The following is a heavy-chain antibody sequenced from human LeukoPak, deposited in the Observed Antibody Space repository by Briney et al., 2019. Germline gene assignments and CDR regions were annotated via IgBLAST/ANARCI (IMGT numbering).Heavy chain of an antibody. CDR3: ATEGGYSSGWYDY. D-gene: IGHD6-19*01. V-gene: IGHV3-7*03. CDR1: GFTLSSDW. J-gene: IGHJ4*02. Sequence: GGSLRLSCAASGFTLSSDWMSWVRQAPGKGLEWVANIKQDGSEKYYVDSVKGRFTISRDNAKNSLYLQMNSLRAEDTAVYYCATEGGYSSGWYDYWGQGTLVTVSS. CDR2: IKQDGSEK.